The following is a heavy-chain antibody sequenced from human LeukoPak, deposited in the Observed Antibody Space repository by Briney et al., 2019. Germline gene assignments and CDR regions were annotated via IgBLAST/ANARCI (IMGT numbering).Heavy chain of an antibody. CDR3: ATDPGGYYYDSSPPRGY. Sequence: VASVKVSCKASGYTFTSYGISWVRQAPGQGLEWMGWISAYNGNTNYAQKLQGRVTMTTDTSTSTAYMELRSLRSEDTAVYYCATDPGGYYYDSSPPRGYWGQGTLVTVSS. CDR1: GYTFTSYG. J-gene: IGHJ4*02. D-gene: IGHD3-22*01. V-gene: IGHV1-18*01. CDR2: ISAYNGNT.